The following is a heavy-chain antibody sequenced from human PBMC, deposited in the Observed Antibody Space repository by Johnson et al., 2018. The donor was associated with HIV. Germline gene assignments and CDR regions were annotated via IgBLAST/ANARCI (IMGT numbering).Heavy chain of an antibody. CDR2: TRNKANSYTT. J-gene: IGHJ3*01. V-gene: IGHV3-72*01. CDR3: ARDSSGYSGFDV. CDR1: GFTFSDHY. D-gene: IGHD3-22*01. Sequence: VQLVESGGGLVRPGGSLRLSCAASGFTFSDHYMDWVRQAPGKGLEWVGRTRNKANSYTTEYAASVKGRFTISRDDSKNSLYLQMNSLKTEDTAVYYCARDSSGYSGFDVWGLGTMVTVSS.